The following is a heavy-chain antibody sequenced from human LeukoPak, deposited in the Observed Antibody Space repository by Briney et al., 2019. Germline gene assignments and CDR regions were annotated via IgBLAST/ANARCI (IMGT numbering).Heavy chain of an antibody. D-gene: IGHD3-10*01. V-gene: IGHV3-23*01. CDR2: ISGSGGST. CDR1: GFTFSGYA. J-gene: IGHJ4*02. CDR3: AKAGGRGSGSYWWSFDY. Sequence: GGSLRLSCVASGFTFSGYAMSWVRQAPGKGLEWVSTISGSGGSTYYAGSAKGRFTISRDTPKNAVYLQMNSLRAEDTAVYYCAKAGGRGSGSYWWSFDYWGQGTLVTVSS.